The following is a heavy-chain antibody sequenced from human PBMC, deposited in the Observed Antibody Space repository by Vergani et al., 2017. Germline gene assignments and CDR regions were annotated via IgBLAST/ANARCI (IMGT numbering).Heavy chain of an antibody. D-gene: IGHD6-19*01. J-gene: IGHJ4*02. V-gene: IGHV3-48*04. Sequence: EVQLVESGGGLVQPGGSLRLSCAASGFTFSSYSMNWVRQAPGKGLEWVSYISSSSSTIYYADSVKGRFTISRDNAKNSRYLQMNSLRTEDTAVYYCARGPTSTIAVAGTFDYWGQGTLVTVSS. CDR2: ISSSSSTI. CDR3: ARGPTSTIAVAGTFDY. CDR1: GFTFSSYS.